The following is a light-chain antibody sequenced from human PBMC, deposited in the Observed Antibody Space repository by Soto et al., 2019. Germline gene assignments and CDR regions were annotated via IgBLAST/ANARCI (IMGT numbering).Light chain of an antibody. V-gene: IGLV1-51*01. CDR2: DDN. J-gene: IGLJ3*02. CDR1: RSNIGKNY. CDR3: GTWDSSLSGGDWV. Sequence: QSALTQPPSVSAAPGQTVTISCSGSRSNIGKNYVSWYQQVPGTAPKLLIYDDNKRPSGILDRFSGSKSGASATLGITGLQTGDEADYYCGTWDSSLSGGDWVFGGGTKLTVL.